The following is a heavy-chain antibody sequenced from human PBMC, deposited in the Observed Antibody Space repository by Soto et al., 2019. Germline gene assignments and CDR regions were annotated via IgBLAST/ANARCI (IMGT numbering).Heavy chain of an antibody. D-gene: IGHD3-3*01. CDR2: ISGSGGSA. V-gene: IGHV3-23*01. CDR3: AKEFGHYDFWSGYLHYYYGMDV. J-gene: IGHJ6*02. CDR1: GFTFGSHA. Sequence: GGSLRLSCAASGFTFGSHAMIWVRQAPGKGLEWVSAISGSGGSAYYADSVKGRFTISRDNSINTLYLQMNSLRAEDTAVYYCAKEFGHYDFWSGYLHYYYGMDVWGQGTTVTVSS.